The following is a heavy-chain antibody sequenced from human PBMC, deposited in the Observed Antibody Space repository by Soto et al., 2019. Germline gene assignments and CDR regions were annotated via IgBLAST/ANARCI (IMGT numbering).Heavy chain of an antibody. D-gene: IGHD6-19*01. CDR1: GGSISSYY. CDR2: IYYSGST. J-gene: IGHJ4*02. CDR3: ARRDGGAYSSGWYYFDY. V-gene: IGHV4-59*08. Sequence: SETLSLTCTVSGGSISSYYWSWIRQPPGKGLEWIGYIYYSGSTNYNPSLKSRVTISVDTSKNQFSLKLSSVTAADTAVYYCARRDGGAYSSGWYYFDYWGQGTLVTVSS.